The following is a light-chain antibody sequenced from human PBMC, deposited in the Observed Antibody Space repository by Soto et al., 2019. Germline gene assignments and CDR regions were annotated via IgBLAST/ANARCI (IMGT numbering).Light chain of an antibody. J-gene: IGKJ1*01. CDR3: EQYASSVT. Sequence: PGDRATLSCRASQRFSSTFFAWYQQKPGQAPRLLISGASSRATGIPDRFSRSGSGTDFTLTISRLEPEDFAVYYCEQYASSVTFGQGTKVEIK. CDR2: GAS. CDR1: QRFSSTF. V-gene: IGKV3-20*01.